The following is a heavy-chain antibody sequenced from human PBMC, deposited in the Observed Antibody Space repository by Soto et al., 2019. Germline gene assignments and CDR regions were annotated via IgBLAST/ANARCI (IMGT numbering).Heavy chain of an antibody. CDR2: ISSSGSTI. V-gene: IGHV3-48*03. J-gene: IGHJ4*02. CDR3: ARDRGIVVVTAIPSEDYFDY. CDR1: GFTFSSYE. Sequence: GGSLRLSCAASGFTFSSYEMNWVRQAPGKGLEWVSYISSSGSTIYYADSVKGRFTISRDNAKNSLYLQMNSLRAEDTAVYYCARDRGIVVVTAIPSEDYFDYWGQGTLVTGSS. D-gene: IGHD2-21*02.